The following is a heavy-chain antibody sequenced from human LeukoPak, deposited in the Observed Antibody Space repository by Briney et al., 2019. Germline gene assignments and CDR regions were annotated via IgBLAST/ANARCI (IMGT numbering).Heavy chain of an antibody. J-gene: IGHJ6*02. Sequence: GGSLRLSCAASGFTFDDYAMHWVRQAPGKGLEWVSGISWNSGSIGYADSVKGRFTISRDNAKNSLYLQMNSLRAEDTALYYCAKDIRVEYYYGMDVWGQGTTVTASS. V-gene: IGHV3-9*01. CDR2: ISWNSGSI. CDR3: AKDIRVEYYYGMDV. CDR1: GFTFDDYA.